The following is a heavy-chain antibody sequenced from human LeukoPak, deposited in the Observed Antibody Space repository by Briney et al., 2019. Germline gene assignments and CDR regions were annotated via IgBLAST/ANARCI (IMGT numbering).Heavy chain of an antibody. Sequence: GESLKISCKGSGYSFTNYWIGWVRQMPGKGLEWMGLIYPGDSDTRYSPSLQGQVTISADKSISTAYLQWSSLRASDTAIYYCARSVGGTTWDYWGQGTLVTVSS. V-gene: IGHV5-51*01. CDR3: ARSVGGTTWDY. CDR1: GYSFTNYW. J-gene: IGHJ4*02. CDR2: IYPGDSDT. D-gene: IGHD1-26*01.